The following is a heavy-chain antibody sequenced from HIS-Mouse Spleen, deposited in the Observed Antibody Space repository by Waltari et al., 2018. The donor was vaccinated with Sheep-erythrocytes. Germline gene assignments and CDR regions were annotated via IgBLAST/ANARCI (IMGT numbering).Heavy chain of an antibody. CDR2: ISWTSVSI. V-gene: IGHV3-9*01. Sequence: EVQLVESGGGLVQPGRSLRLSCAASGFTFDDYAMHWVRQAPGKGLGGVSGISWTSVSIGYADSVKGGITISRDNAKNSLYLKMNSLRAEDTALYYCAKDIGTGLSYGMDVWGQGTTVTVSS. J-gene: IGHJ6*02. CDR1: GFTFDDYA. CDR3: AKDIGTGLSYGMDV. D-gene: IGHD1-1*01.